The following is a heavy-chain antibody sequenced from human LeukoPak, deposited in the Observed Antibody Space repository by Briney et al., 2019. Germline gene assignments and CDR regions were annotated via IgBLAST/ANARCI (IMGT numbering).Heavy chain of an antibody. D-gene: IGHD5-24*01. Sequence: ASVKVSCKASGYTFTNYYMHWVRQAPGQGLEWMGLINPDGGNTNYAQNFQGRVTLTRDTSTSTVYMELSSLRSEDTAIYYCARIRDGYNDAYDLWGQGTVVTVPS. J-gene: IGHJ3*01. V-gene: IGHV1-46*01. CDR1: GYTFTNYY. CDR2: INPDGGNT. CDR3: ARIRDGYNDAYDL.